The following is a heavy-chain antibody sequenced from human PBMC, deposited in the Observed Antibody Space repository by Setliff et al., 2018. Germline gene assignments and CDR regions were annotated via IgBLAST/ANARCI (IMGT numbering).Heavy chain of an antibody. CDR1: GGTFSSKA. V-gene: IGHV1-69*13. J-gene: IGHJ5*02. CDR2: FIPSFGTA. D-gene: IGHD4-17*01. CDR3: ARDSYGDNLPYNWFDP. Sequence: SVKVSCKASGGTFSSKAISWVRQAPGQGLEWMGGFIPSFGTANYAQKFQGRLAITADESTSTAYMELNSLRSGDTAIYYCARDSYGDNLPYNWFDPWGQGTLVTVSS.